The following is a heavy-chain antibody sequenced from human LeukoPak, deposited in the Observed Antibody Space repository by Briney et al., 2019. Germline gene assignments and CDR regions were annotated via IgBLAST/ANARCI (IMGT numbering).Heavy chain of an antibody. V-gene: IGHV4-4*07. J-gene: IGHJ6*02. CDR3: ARVIKWDGAAHPAHYYYGMDV. Sequence: PSETLSLTCTVSRGSISSYYWSWIRQPAGKGLEWIGRIYTSGSTNYNPSLKSRVTMSVDTSKNQFSLKLSSVTAADTAVYYCARVIKWDGAAHPAHYYYGMDVWGQGTTVTVSS. CDR1: RGSISSYY. D-gene: IGHD1-26*01. CDR2: IYTSGST.